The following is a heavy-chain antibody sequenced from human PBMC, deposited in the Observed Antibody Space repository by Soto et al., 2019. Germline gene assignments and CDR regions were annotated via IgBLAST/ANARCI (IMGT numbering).Heavy chain of an antibody. D-gene: IGHD3-16*01. J-gene: IGHJ4*02. Sequence: QVQLQESGPGLVKPSETLSLTCAVSGGSISADYWWSWVRQPPGKGLEWIGEIHHTGSTNYIQSLKSRVTISLDKAHNQPSLKLNFVTAADTALYFCARGSDYRLVYRGQGTLVTVSS. V-gene: IGHV4-4*02. CDR2: IHHTGST. CDR1: GGSISADYW. CDR3: ARGSDYRLVY.